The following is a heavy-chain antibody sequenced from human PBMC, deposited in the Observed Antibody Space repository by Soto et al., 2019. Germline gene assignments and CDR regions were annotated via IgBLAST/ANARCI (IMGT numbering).Heavy chain of an antibody. V-gene: IGHV3-9*01. CDR2: ISWNSGTI. J-gene: IGHJ4*02. Sequence: EVQLVESGGGVVQPGRSLRLSCEASGFTFDDYAIHWVRQPPGKGLEWVSGISWNSGTIGYGDSVKGRFTISRDNAKNSLYLEMNSLRPEDTAFYFCAKETQSNLGTGGFDYWGQGILVSVSS. CDR1: GFTFDDYA. CDR3: AKETQSNLGTGGFDY. D-gene: IGHD7-27*01.